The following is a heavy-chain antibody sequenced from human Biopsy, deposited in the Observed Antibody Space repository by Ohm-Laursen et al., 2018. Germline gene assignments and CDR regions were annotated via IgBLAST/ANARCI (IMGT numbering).Heavy chain of an antibody. V-gene: IGHV3-7*04. D-gene: IGHD4-11*01. J-gene: IGHJ5*02. CDR2: IREHGNEE. CDR3: ARGNGHSA. Sequence: SLRLSCAASGITFNSDWMSWVRQAPGKGLEWVAIIREHGNEEFYVDSVKGRFTISRDNARNSVYLQMNSLRAEDTAIYYCARGNGHSAWGQGTLVTVSS. CDR1: GITFNSDW.